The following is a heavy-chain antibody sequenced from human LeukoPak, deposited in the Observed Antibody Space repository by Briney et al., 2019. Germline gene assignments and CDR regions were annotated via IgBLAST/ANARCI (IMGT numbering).Heavy chain of an antibody. D-gene: IGHD3-16*02. CDR3: ARARLIGYDYVWGSYRQYYFDY. CDR1: GGSISSGDYY. J-gene: IGHJ4*02. V-gene: IGHV4-61*08. CDR2: IYYSGST. Sequence: SGTLSLTCTVSGGSISSGDYYWSWIRQPPGKGLEWIGYIYYSGSTNYNPSLKSRVTISVDTSKNQFSLKLSSVTAAGTAVYYCARARLIGYDYVWGSYRQYYFDYWGQGTLVTVSS.